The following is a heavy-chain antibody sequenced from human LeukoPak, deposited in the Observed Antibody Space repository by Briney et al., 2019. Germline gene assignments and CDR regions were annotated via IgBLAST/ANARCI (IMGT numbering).Heavy chain of an antibody. J-gene: IGHJ4*02. D-gene: IGHD3-3*01. CDR3: ARGVPYDSWSGPHYSDY. CDR2: IKQDGSQE. Sequence: GGSLRLSCAASRFTLSTYWMSWVRQAPGKGLEWVAHIKQDGSQEYYVDTVKGRFTISRDSAKNSLYLQMNSLRAEDTAVYYCARGVPYDSWSGPHYSDYWGQGTLVTVSS. CDR1: RFTLSTYW. V-gene: IGHV3-7*01.